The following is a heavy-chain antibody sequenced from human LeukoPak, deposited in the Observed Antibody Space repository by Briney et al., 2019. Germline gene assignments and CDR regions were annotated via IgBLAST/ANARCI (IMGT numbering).Heavy chain of an antibody. D-gene: IGHD6-19*01. V-gene: IGHV4-30-2*01. Sequence: SQTLSLTCAVSGGSISSGGYSWSWLRQPPGKGLEWIGYIYHSGSTYYNPSLKSRVTISVDRSKNQFSLKLSSVTAADTAVYYCARVSVARGAFDIWGQGTMVTVSS. CDR3: ARVSVARGAFDI. CDR1: GGSISSGGYS. CDR2: IYHSGST. J-gene: IGHJ3*02.